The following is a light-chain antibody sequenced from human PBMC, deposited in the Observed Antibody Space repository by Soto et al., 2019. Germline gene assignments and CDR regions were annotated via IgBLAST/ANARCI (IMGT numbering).Light chain of an antibody. CDR2: DVN. CDR1: SSDVGGYNY. Sequence: QSVLTQPASVSGSPGQSITISCTGTSSDVGGYNYVSWYQQHQGKAPKLMIFDVNNRPSGVSNRFSGSKSGNTASLTISGLQAEDEADYYCCSYTSTSTYVCGTGTKLTVL. J-gene: IGLJ1*01. V-gene: IGLV2-14*01. CDR3: CSYTSTSTYV.